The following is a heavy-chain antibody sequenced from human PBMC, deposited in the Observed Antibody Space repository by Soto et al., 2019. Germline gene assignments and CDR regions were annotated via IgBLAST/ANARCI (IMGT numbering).Heavy chain of an antibody. V-gene: IGHV3-11*05. D-gene: IGHD2-15*01. CDR1: GFTFSDYY. CDR2: ISSSSSYT. J-gene: IGHJ1*01. CDR3: ARDSCSGGSCYAVAYFQH. Sequence: PGGSLRLSCAASGFTFSDYYMSWIRQAPGKGLEWVSYISSSSSYTNSADSVKGRFTISRDNGKNSLYLQMNSLRAEDTAVYYCARDSCSGGSCYAVAYFQHWGQGPLVTVSS.